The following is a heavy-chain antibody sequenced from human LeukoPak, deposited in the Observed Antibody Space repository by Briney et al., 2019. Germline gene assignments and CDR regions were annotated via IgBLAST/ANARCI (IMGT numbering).Heavy chain of an antibody. D-gene: IGHD3-22*01. CDR1: GFLFNSYD. Sequence: GGSLRLSCAVSGFLFNSYDMQWVPQATGKGLEWVSAIGTAGDTYYPGSVKGRFTISRENAKNSLYLQMNSLRAGDTAVYYCARGKFFYDSSGYSDYWGQGTLVTVSS. CDR3: ARGKFFYDSSGYSDY. CDR2: IGTAGDT. V-gene: IGHV3-13*01. J-gene: IGHJ4*02.